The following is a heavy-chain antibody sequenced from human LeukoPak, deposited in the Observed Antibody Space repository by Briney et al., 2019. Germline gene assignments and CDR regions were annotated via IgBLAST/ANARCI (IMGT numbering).Heavy chain of an antibody. D-gene: IGHD3-10*01. CDR2: IYYSGST. CDR1: GGSISSYY. J-gene: IGHJ4*02. CDR3: ARSKFGELLGNDY. V-gene: IGHV4-59*08. Sequence: SETLSLTCTVSGGSISSYYWSWIRQPPGKGLEWIGYIYYSGSTNYNPSLKSRVTISVDTSKNQFSLKLSSVTAADTAVYYCARSKFGELLGNDYWGQGTLVTVSS.